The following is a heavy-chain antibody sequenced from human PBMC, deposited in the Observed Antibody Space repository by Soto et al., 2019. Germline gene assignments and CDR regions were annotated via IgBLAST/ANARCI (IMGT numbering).Heavy chain of an antibody. D-gene: IGHD3-10*01. V-gene: IGHV3-64*01. CDR3: ATGLWFGED. Sequence: EVQLVESGGGLVQPGGSLRLSFAASGLIFSNYGRHWVRQTPGKGLEFVSGISSNGGRTYYANSVKGRFTISRDNSKNTLYLQMGSLRNEDMAIYYCATGLWFGEDWGQGTQVTVSS. J-gene: IGHJ1*01. CDR1: GLIFSNYG. CDR2: ISSNGGRT.